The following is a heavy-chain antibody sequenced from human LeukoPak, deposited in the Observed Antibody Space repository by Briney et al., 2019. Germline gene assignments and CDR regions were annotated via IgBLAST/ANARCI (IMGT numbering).Heavy chain of an antibody. CDR1: GFTFSSYE. Sequence: GGXXRLSCAASGFTFSSYEMNWVRQAPGKGLEWVSYISSSGSTIYYAESVKGRFTISRDNAKNSLYLQMNSLRAEDTAVYYCARDPLDDSSGYQPDPWGQGTLVTVSS. D-gene: IGHD3-22*01. V-gene: IGHV3-48*03. CDR2: ISSSGSTI. J-gene: IGHJ5*02. CDR3: ARDPLDDSSGYQPDP.